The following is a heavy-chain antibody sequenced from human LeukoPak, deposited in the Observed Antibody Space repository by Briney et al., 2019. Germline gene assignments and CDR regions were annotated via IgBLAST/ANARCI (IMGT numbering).Heavy chain of an antibody. CDR3: AREGNTWWDAYDI. CDR2: ISGGSTI. CDR1: GFTFSSYA. Sequence: PGGSLRRSGVGSGFTFSSYAMTWLRPAPGKGLEWLSYISGGSTIHDADSVKGRFTISRDNAKNSLYLQMNSLTVEDTAVYYCAREGNTWWDAYDIWGQGKMVTVSS. V-gene: IGHV3-48*03. D-gene: IGHD2-8*02. J-gene: IGHJ3*02.